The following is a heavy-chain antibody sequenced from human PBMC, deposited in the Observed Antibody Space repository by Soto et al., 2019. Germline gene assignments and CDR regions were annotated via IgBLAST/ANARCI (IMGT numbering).Heavy chain of an antibody. CDR1: GFTLSNFA. CDR3: TPLSPSMEGYCGSSSCPPFDF. D-gene: IGHD2-2*01. J-gene: IGHJ4*02. V-gene: IGHV3-21*01. CDR2: IAGSGTYI. Sequence: GGSLRLSCAASGFTLSNFAMNWVRQAPGKGLEWVSSIAGSGTYISYADSVKGRFTISRDNARNSLFLQMIGLRVEDTALYYCTPLSPSMEGYCGSSSCPPFDFWGQGTLVTVS.